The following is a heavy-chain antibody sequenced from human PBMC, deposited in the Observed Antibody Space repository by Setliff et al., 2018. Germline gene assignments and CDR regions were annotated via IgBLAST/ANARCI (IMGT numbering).Heavy chain of an antibody. D-gene: IGHD6-25*01. J-gene: IGHJ3*01. CDR1: GFTFSTYS. V-gene: IGHV3-21*01. CDR3: ARSPANGGHDAFDV. CDR2: ISDSSIYI. Sequence: PGESLTISCAASGFTFSTYSMHWVRQAPGKGLEWVSSISDSSIYIYYVDSVKGRFTISRDNAQNSLYLQMDSLRAEDTAVYYCARSPANGGHDAFDVWGQGTMVTVSS.